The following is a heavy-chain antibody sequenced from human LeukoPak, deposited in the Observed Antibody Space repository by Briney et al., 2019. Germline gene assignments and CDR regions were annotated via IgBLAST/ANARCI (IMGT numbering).Heavy chain of an antibody. Sequence: GGSLRLSCAASGFTFSTYWMHWVRQAPGKGLEWVSSISSGSDYIYYADSVKGRFTISRDNSKDSLYLQMTSLRAEDTAVYYCARVWSMIREYVEYWGQGTLVTVSS. V-gene: IGHV3-21*01. CDR2: ISSGSDYI. CDR1: GFTFSTYW. J-gene: IGHJ4*02. D-gene: IGHD3-10*01. CDR3: ARVWSMIREYVEY.